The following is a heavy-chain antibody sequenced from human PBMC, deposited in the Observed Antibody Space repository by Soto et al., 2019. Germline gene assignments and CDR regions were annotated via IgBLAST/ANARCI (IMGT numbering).Heavy chain of an antibody. V-gene: IGHV4-59*01. J-gene: IGHJ4*02. Sequence: SETVLTFSVSGGSISGSYWSWIRQSPGKGLEWLGYAYYTGSTNYSPSLRSRVSISVDTSKNEFSLRLSSVTAADTAVYFCARSVAVPGAHIDYWGQGTQVTVSS. CDR2: AYYTGST. CDR3: ARSVAVPGAHIDY. D-gene: IGHD6-19*01. CDR1: GGSISGSY.